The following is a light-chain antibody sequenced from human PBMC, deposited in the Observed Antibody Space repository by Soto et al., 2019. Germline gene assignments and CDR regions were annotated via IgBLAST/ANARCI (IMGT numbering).Light chain of an antibody. CDR2: LDRSGSY. Sequence: QLVLTQSSSASASLGSSVKLTCILSSGHSTYIISWHQQQPGKAPRFLMTLDRSGSYNRGSGVPDRFSGSSSGADRYLTISNLQFEDEGDYYCETWYSNTHKVFGGGTKLTVL. V-gene: IGLV4-60*02. CDR3: ETWYSNTHKV. CDR1: SGHSTYI. J-gene: IGLJ3*02.